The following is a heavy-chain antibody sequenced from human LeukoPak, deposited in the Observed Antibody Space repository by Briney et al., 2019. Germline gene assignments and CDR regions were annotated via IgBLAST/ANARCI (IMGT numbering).Heavy chain of an antibody. CDR2: FSGSGSGT. CDR1: GFTFSTYD. CDR3: AKGTDSGWYYFDH. Sequence: PGGSLRLSCAASGFTFSTYDMSWVRQAPGKGLEWVSGFSGSGSGTYYADSVKGRFTISRDNSRNTLFLQMNSLRAEDTAVYHCAKGTDSGWYYFDHWGQGTLVTVSP. J-gene: IGHJ4*02. V-gene: IGHV3-23*01. D-gene: IGHD6-19*01.